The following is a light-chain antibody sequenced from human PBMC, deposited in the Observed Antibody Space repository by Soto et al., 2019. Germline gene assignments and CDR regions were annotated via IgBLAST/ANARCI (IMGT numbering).Light chain of an antibody. CDR1: SSDVGIYNY. V-gene: IGLV2-14*01. Sequence: QSVLTQPASVSGSSGQSITISSTGTSSDVGIYNYVSWYQQHPGKAPKLMIYQVTNRPSGVSNRFSGSKSGNTASLTISGLQAEDEADYYCSSYTGSTNYVFGTGSKVTAL. J-gene: IGLJ1*01. CDR2: QVT. CDR3: SSYTGSTNYV.